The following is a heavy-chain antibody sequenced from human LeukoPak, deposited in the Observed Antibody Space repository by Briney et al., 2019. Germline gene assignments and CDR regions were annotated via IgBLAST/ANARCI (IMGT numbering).Heavy chain of an antibody. CDR1: GYSFTSYW. CDR2: IDPSDSYT. Sequence: GESLKISCKGSGYSFTSYWISWVRQMPGKGLEWMGRIDPSDSYTNYSPSFQGHVTISADKSINTAYLQWSSLKASDTAMFYCARYYDISGYYRPLFDYWGQGTLVTVSS. V-gene: IGHV5-10-1*01. CDR3: ARYYDISGYYRPLFDY. J-gene: IGHJ4*02. D-gene: IGHD3-22*01.